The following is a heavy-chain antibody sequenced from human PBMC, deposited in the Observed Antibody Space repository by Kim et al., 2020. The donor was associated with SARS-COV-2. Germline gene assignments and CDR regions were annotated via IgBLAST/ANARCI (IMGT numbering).Heavy chain of an antibody. CDR1: GYTFTSYY. CDR3: ARDLSRFVDLWGIVGASPLSNGMDV. V-gene: IGHV1-46*01. Sequence: ASVKVSCKASGYTFTSYYMHWVRQAPGQGLEWMGIINPSGGSTSYAQKFQGRVTMTRDTSQSTVYMELSSLRSKDTAVYYCARDLSRFVDLWGIVGASPLSNGMDVWGQGTTVTVSS. CDR2: INPSGGST. J-gene: IGHJ6*02. D-gene: IGHD1-26*01.